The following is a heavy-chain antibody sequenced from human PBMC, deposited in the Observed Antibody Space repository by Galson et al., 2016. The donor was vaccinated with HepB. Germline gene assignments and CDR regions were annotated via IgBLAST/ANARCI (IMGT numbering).Heavy chain of an antibody. CDR3: ATMGYSGYDLGYHALDV. CDR2: IFPDDSDT. Sequence: QSGAEVTKPGESLKISCKGSGYSFTSWIAWVRQMPGKGLEWMGIIFPDDSDTRYSPSFQGQVTISADKSTSTAYLQWGSLQASDTAVYYCATMGYSGYDLGYHALDVWGQGTTVSVSS. CDR1: GYSFTSW. V-gene: IGHV5-51*01. J-gene: IGHJ6*02. D-gene: IGHD5-12*01.